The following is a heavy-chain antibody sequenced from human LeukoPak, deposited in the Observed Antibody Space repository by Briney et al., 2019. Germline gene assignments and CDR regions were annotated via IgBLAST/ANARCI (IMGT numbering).Heavy chain of an antibody. D-gene: IGHD1-1*01. Sequence: GGSLRLSCAASGFTFSSYEMNWVRQAPGKGLEWVSYISSSGSTIYYADSVKGRFTISRDNSKNTLYLQMNSLRAEDTAVYYCAKGGTYRPFDYWGQGTLVTVSS. V-gene: IGHV3-48*03. CDR2: ISSSGSTI. CDR1: GFTFSSYE. CDR3: AKGGTYRPFDY. J-gene: IGHJ4*02.